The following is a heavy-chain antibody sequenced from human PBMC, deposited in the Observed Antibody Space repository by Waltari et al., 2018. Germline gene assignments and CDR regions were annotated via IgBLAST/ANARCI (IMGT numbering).Heavy chain of an antibody. V-gene: IGHV4-4*07. J-gene: IGHJ4*02. Sequence: QMKLLESGPGLVKPSETLSLTCTVSAASVRGHHWRWIRQPAGKGLEWIGRVYSTGATNYNPSLGRRATISVDTARKQVSLKLTSVTAADTAMYFCAESDSGSWQYFFNSWGQGALVTVSS. CDR1: AASVRGHH. CDR2: VYSTGAT. D-gene: IGHD6-19*01. CDR3: AESDSGSWQYFFNS.